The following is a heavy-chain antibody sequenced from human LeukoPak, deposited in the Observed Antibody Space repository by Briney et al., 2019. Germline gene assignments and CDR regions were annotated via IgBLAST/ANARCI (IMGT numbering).Heavy chain of an antibody. CDR2: IYTSGST. V-gene: IGHV4-61*02. CDR3: ARPERLGMED. J-gene: IGHJ4*02. D-gene: IGHD7-27*01. CDR1: GGSISSGSYY. Sequence: PSQTLSLTCTVSGGSISSGSYYWSWIRQPAGKGLEWIGRIYTSGSTNYNPSLKSRVTISVDTSKNQFSLKLSSVTAADTAVYYCARPERLGMEDWGQGTLVTVSS.